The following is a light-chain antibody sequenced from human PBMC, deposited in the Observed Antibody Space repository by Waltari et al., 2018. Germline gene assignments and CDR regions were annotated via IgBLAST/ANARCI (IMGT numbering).Light chain of an antibody. CDR3: EAWDDSLSVSYV. Sequence: QSVLTQPPSTSGTPGQRVSISCSGSSSNIGNNYVFWYQHLPGTAPKLLIYRNNQRPPGVPDRFSGSKSGTSASLAISGLRPEDEATYYCEAWDDSLSVSYVFGTGTKVTVL. CDR2: RNN. V-gene: IGLV1-47*01. CDR1: SSNIGNNY. J-gene: IGLJ1*01.